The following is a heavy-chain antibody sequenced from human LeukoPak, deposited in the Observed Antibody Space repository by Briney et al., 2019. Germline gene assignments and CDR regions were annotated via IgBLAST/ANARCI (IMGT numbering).Heavy chain of an antibody. CDR2: IYYSGST. J-gene: IGHJ3*02. D-gene: IGHD6-13*01. V-gene: IGHV4-59*01. Sequence: SETLSLTCTVSGGSISSYYWSWIRQPPGQGLEWIGYIYYSGSTNYNPSLKSRVTISVDTSKTQFSLKLSSVTAADTAVYYCARDSPTLAAAGTGWAFDIWGQGTMVTVSS. CDR1: GGSISSYY. CDR3: ARDSPTLAAAGTGWAFDI.